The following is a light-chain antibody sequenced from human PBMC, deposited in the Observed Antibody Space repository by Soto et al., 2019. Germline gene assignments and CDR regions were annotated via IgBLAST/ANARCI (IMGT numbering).Light chain of an antibody. CDR2: EVS. CDR1: SSDVGGYNY. V-gene: IGLV2-14*01. Sequence: QSALTQPASVSGSPGQSITICCTGTSSDVGGYNYVSWYQQDPGKAPKLMIYEVSNRPSGVSNRFSGSKSGNTASLTISGLQAEVEADYYCSSYASSNTRVLGTGTKLTVL. CDR3: SSYASSNTRV. J-gene: IGLJ1*01.